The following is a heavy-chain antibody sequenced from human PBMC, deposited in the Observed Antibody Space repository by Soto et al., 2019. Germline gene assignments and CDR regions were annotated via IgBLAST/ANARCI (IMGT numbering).Heavy chain of an antibody. CDR3: ASSFGWELINY. J-gene: IGHJ4*02. V-gene: IGHV3-30-3*01. D-gene: IGHD1-26*01. Sequence: QVQLVESGGGVVQPGRSLRLSCAASGFTFSSYAMHWVRQAPGKGLEWVAVISYDGSNKYYADSVKGRFTISRDNSKNTLYLQMNSLRAEDTAVYYCASSFGWELINYWGQGTLVTVSS. CDR2: ISYDGSNK. CDR1: GFTFSSYA.